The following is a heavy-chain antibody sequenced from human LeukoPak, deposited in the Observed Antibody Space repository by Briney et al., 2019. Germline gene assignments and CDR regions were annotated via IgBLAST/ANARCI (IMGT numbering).Heavy chain of an antibody. J-gene: IGHJ6*02. V-gene: IGHV1-69*13. CDR1: GATFTSYA. CDR2: IIPIFGTA. Sequence: ASGNLSCYAAGATFTSYAIIGVRQAAGQGGEWRGGIIPIFGTANYAQKLQWRVTITAEESKSTAHMELSRLRSENTAVYYCASSPVVCRAVAAWPYYYYYGMDVWGQGTTVTVSS. D-gene: IGHD6-19*01. CDR3: ASSPVVCRAVAAWPYYYYYGMDV.